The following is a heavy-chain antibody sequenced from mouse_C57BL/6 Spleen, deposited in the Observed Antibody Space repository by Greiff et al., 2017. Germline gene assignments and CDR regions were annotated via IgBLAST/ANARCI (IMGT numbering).Heavy chain of an antibody. CDR3: ARSGYDGYYAMDY. V-gene: IGHV1-50*01. J-gene: IGHJ4*01. CDR2: IDPSVSYT. D-gene: IGHD2-3*01. Sequence: QVQLQQPGAELVKPGASVKLSCKASGYTFTSYWMQWVKQRPGQGLEWIGEIDPSVSYTNYNQKFKGKATLTVDTSSSTAYMQLSSLTSEDSAVYYCARSGYDGYYAMDYWGQGTSVTVSS. CDR1: GYTFTSYW.